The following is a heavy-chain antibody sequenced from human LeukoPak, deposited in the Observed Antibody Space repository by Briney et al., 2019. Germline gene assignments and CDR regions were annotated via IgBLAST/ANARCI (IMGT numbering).Heavy chain of an antibody. Sequence: PGGSLRLSCAGSGFAFNTYTMNWVRQAPGQGLEWVSSISPSGGSTWNADSVKGRFTISRDNARNSVILQMSSLRVDDTAVYYCGRDVLGETGAGGPWGQGALVTVSS. CDR1: GFAFNTYT. J-gene: IGHJ5*02. CDR3: GRDVLGETGAGGP. D-gene: IGHD3-10*01. CDR2: ISPSGGST. V-gene: IGHV3-21*01.